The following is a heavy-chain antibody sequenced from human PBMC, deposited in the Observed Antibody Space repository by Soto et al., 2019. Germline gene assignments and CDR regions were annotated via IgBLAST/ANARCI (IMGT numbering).Heavy chain of an antibody. CDR3: ARGGPGTTLKESRYYFDY. J-gene: IGHJ4*02. CDR2: IYYSGST. V-gene: IGHV4-59*01. Sequence: SETLSLTCTVSGGSISSYYWSWIRQPPGKGLEWIGYIYYSGSTNYNPSLRSRVTISVDTSKNQFSLKLSSVTAADTAVYYCARGGPGTTLKESRYYFDYWGQGTLVTVSS. CDR1: GGSISSYY. D-gene: IGHD1-1*01.